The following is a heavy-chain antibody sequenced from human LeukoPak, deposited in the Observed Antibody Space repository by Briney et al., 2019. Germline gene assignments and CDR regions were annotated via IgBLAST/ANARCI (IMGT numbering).Heavy chain of an antibody. CDR1: GGSFSGYY. V-gene: IGHV4-34*01. CDR2: INHSGST. J-gene: IGHJ6*04. CDR3: ARLSMVRARGRPLYYYGMDV. D-gene: IGHD3-10*01. Sequence: SETLSLTCAVYGGSFSGYYWGWLRQPPGKGLEWIGEINHSGSTIYNPSLKSRVTISVDTSKNQFSLKLSSVTAADTAVYYCARLSMVRARGRPLYYYGMDVWGKGTTVTVSS.